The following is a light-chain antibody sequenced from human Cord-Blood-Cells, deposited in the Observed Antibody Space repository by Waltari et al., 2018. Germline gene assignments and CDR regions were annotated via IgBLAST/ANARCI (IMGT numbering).Light chain of an antibody. V-gene: IGKV1-8*01. J-gene: IGKJ3*01. CDR2: AAS. CDR1: QGISSY. Sequence: AIRQTQSPSSLSASTRDSVTITCRASQGISSYLAWYQQKPGKAPNLLIYAASTLQSRVPSRFSGSGSGTDFTLTISCLQSEDFATYYCQQYYSYPFLFGPGTKVDIK. CDR3: QQYYSYPFL.